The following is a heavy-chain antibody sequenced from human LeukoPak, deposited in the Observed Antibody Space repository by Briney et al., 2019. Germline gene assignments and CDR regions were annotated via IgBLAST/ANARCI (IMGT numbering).Heavy chain of an antibody. CDR3: AKVMYYYDSSGYYYNY. J-gene: IGHJ4*02. Sequence: GGSLRLSCAASGLTFSSYAMSWVRQAPGKGLEWVSAISGSGGSTYYADSVKGRFTISRDNSKNTLYLQMNSLRAEDTAVYYCAKVMYYYDSSGYYYNYWGQGTLVTVSS. CDR1: GLTFSSYA. D-gene: IGHD3-22*01. V-gene: IGHV3-23*01. CDR2: ISGSGGST.